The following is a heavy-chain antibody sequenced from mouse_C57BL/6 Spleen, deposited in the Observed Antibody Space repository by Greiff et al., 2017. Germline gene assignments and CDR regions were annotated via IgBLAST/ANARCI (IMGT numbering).Heavy chain of an antibody. V-gene: IGHV1-80*01. Sequence: VQLQQSGAELVKPGASVKISCKASGYAFSSYWMNWVKQRPGKGLEWIGQIYPGDGDTNYNGKFKGKATLTADKSSSTAYMQLSSLTSEDSAVYFCARGGTWYAMDYWGQGTSVTVSS. J-gene: IGHJ4*01. CDR2: IYPGDGDT. CDR1: GYAFSSYW. CDR3: ARGGTWYAMDY. D-gene: IGHD4-1*01.